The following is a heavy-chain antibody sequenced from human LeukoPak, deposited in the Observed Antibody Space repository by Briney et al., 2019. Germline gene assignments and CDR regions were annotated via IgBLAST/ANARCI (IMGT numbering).Heavy chain of an antibody. CDR3: AKGRYDILTGYYGLIDY. V-gene: IGHV3-48*03. Sequence: GGSLRLSCAASGFTFSSYEMNWVRQAPGKGLEWVSYISSSGSTIYYADSVKGRFTISRDNSKNTLYLQMNSLRAEDTAVYYCAKGRYDILTGYYGLIDYWGQGTLVTVSS. D-gene: IGHD3-9*01. CDR2: ISSSGSTI. J-gene: IGHJ4*02. CDR1: GFTFSSYE.